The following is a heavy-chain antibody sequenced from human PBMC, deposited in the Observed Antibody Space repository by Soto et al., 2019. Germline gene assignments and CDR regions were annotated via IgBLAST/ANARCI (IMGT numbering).Heavy chain of an antibody. CDR2: MNPGSGDT. CDR3: ARMATFGSLNWFDP. V-gene: IGHV1-8*01. D-gene: IGHD3-16*01. J-gene: IGHJ5*02. Sequence: ASVKVSGKASGYSFTNNDVSWVLQATGQGLEWMGWMNPGSGDTGYAQKFQGRVTMTRDISIATAYMELSSLRSDDTAIYYCARMATFGSLNWFDPWGQGTLVTVSS. CDR1: GYSFTNND.